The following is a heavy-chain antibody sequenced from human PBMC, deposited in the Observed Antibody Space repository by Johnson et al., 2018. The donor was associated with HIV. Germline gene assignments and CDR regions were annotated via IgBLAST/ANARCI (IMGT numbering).Heavy chain of an antibody. CDR3: AKATTGSDAFDI. D-gene: IGHD1-1*01. CDR2: IHYDAIGK. CDR1: GFTFSVYD. J-gene: IGHJ3*02. V-gene: IGHV3-30*02. Sequence: VQLVESGGGVVQSGGSLRLSSDASGFTFSVYDRHWVCQAPGKGLQWVPFIHYDAIGKYSGGAVMGRFTFSRDNSKNTLYLQMNSLRAEDTAVYYCAKATTGSDAFDIWGQGTMVTVSS.